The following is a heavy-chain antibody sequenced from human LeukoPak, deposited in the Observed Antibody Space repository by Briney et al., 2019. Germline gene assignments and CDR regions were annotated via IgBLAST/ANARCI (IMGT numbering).Heavy chain of an antibody. V-gene: IGHV3-64*01. CDR1: GFTFSSYA. J-gene: IGHJ3*02. Sequence: GGSLRLSCAVSGFTFSSYAMHWVRQAPGKGLEYVSAISHNGRNTLYANSVKGRFTISRDNSKNTLYLQMGSLRADDMAVYYCARETTGEAALDIWGQGTMVTVSS. D-gene: IGHD7-27*01. CDR2: ISHNGRNT. CDR3: ARETTGEAALDI.